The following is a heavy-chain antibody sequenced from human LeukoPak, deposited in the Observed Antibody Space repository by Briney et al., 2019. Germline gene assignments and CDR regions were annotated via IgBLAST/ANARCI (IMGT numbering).Heavy chain of an antibody. CDR1: GFTFSAYS. J-gene: IGHJ4*02. CDR2: ISSSSIYI. Sequence: GGSLRLSCAASGFTFSAYSMNWVRQAPGKGLEWVSSISSSSIYIYYADSVKGRFTISRDNAKNSLHLQMNSLRAEDTAVYYCARARYCSSTNCYEHDYWGQGTLVTVSS. D-gene: IGHD2-2*01. CDR3: ARARYCSSTNCYEHDY. V-gene: IGHV3-21*01.